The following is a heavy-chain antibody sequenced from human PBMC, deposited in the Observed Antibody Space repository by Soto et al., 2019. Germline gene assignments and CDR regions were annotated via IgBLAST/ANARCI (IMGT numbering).Heavy chain of an antibody. CDR3: AKVRRGFGELFPTPNWFDP. D-gene: IGHD3-10*01. Sequence: PGGSLRLSCAASGFTFSSYAMSWVRQAPGKGLEWVSAISGSGGSTYYADSVKGRFTISRDNSKNTLYLQMNSLRAEDTAVYYCAKVRRGFGELFPTPNWFDPWGQGTLVTVSS. CDR2: ISGSGGST. CDR1: GFTFSSYA. V-gene: IGHV3-23*01. J-gene: IGHJ5*02.